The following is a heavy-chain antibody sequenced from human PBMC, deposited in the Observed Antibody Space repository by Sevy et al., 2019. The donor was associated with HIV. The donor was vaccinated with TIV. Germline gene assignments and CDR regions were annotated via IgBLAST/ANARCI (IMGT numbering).Heavy chain of an antibody. Sequence: GGSLRLSCAASGLTVSSSYMSWVRQAPGKGLEWVSTLYSAGSTFYAESVKGRFTISRDNSKNTLYLQMNSLRAEDTAVYYCARDPPKGSRGSWFDTWGQGTLVTVSS. J-gene: IGHJ5*02. V-gene: IGHV3-53*01. D-gene: IGHD3-10*01. CDR1: GLTVSSSY. CDR2: LYSAGST. CDR3: ARDPPKGSRGSWFDT.